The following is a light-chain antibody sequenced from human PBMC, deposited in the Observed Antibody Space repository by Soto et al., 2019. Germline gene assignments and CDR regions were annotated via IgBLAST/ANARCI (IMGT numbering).Light chain of an antibody. Sequence: QSALTQPPSVSGSPGQSVTISCTGTSSDVGSYNRVSWYQQPPGTAPKLMIYEVSNRPSGVPDRFSGSKSGNTASLTISGLQAEDEADYYCSSYTSISKDVFGTGTKLTVL. CDR3: SSYTSISKDV. V-gene: IGLV2-18*02. J-gene: IGLJ1*01. CDR2: EVS. CDR1: SSDVGSYNR.